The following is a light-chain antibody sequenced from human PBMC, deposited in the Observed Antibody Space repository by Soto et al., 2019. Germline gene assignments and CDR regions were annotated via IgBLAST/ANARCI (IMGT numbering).Light chain of an antibody. CDR2: EVS. V-gene: IGLV2-14*01. Sequence: QSALTQPASVSGSPGQSITISCTGTSSDVGAYNYVSWYQQYPGKAPKLMIYEVSDRPSGVSNRFSGSKSGNTASLTISGLQAEDEADYYCSSYTSSSTRVFGTRTKVTVL. J-gene: IGLJ1*01. CDR3: SSYTSSSTRV. CDR1: SSDVGAYNY.